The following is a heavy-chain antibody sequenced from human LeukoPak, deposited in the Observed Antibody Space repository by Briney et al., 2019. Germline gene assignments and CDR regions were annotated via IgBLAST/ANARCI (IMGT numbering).Heavy chain of an antibody. Sequence: GGSLRLSCGAFGFNFRAFTMHWVRQAPGKGLEWVSSISSSSSYMYYADSVKGRFTISRDNAKNSLYMQVNSLRAEDTAVYYCARGGYSSSWYHDSWGQGTLVTVSS. J-gene: IGHJ4*02. V-gene: IGHV3-21*01. CDR1: GFNFRAFT. CDR3: ARGGYSSSWYHDS. CDR2: ISSSSSYM. D-gene: IGHD6-13*01.